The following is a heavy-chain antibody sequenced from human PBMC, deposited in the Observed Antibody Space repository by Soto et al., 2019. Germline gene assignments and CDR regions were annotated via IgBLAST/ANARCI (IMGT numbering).Heavy chain of an antibody. Sequence: GGSLRLSCTASGFTFSAYGMHWVRQAPGKGLEWVAVAWYDGSKQYYTDSVKGRFTVSRDKSKNTLYLQMNSLRAEDTGVYYCARDNTRSWYPGYWGQGTLVTVSS. CDR3: ARDNTRSWYPGY. V-gene: IGHV3-33*01. CDR1: GFTFSAYG. CDR2: AWYDGSKQ. D-gene: IGHD6-13*01. J-gene: IGHJ4*02.